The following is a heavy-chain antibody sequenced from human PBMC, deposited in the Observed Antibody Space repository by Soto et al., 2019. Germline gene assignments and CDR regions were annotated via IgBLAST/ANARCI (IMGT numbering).Heavy chain of an antibody. D-gene: IGHD2-21*01. Sequence: QVQLVQSGAEVKKPGASVKVSCKASGDTFTNLDLNWVRQATGQGLEREGWMHANTGNRGYAQKFQDRVTLTRDTSISTAYMELSSLRSEYTAVYYCLIYIFGRGFEIWGQGTKVTVSS. CDR3: LIYIFGRGFEI. V-gene: IGHV1-8*01. CDR1: GDTFTNLD. CDR2: MHANTGNR. J-gene: IGHJ3*02.